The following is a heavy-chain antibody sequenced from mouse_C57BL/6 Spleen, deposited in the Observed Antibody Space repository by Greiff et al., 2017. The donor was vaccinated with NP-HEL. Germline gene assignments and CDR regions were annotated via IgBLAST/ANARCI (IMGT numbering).Heavy chain of an antibody. CDR1: GYAFSSYW. CDR3: ARSDYGYGFDY. V-gene: IGHV1-80*01. CDR2: IYPGDGDT. D-gene: IGHD2-2*01. Sequence: VKLVESGAELVKPGASVKISYKASGYAFSSYWMNWVKQRPGKGLEWIGQIYPGDGDTNYNGKFKGKATLTADKSSSTAYMQLSSLTSEDSEVEFGARSDYGYGFDYWGQGTLVTVSA. J-gene: IGHJ3*01.